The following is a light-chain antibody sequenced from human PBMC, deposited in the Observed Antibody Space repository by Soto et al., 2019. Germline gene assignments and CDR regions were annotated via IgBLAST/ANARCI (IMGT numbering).Light chain of an antibody. CDR1: QNVNSW. J-gene: IGKJ1*01. CDR3: QRYNSNSRT. V-gene: IGKV1-5*01. Sequence: DIQLTQSPSTLSASVGDRVTITCRASQNVNSWVAWYQQKPGKAPKFLIYDASNLESGVPSRFSGRGSGTXXTXTXSNXXXXDFATYYCQRYNSNSRTFGQGTRV. CDR2: DAS.